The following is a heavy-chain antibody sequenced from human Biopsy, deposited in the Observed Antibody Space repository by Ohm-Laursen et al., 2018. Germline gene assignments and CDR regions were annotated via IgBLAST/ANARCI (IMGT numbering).Heavy chain of an antibody. Sequence: TLSLTCTVSGVSINGGRYYWNWIRHHPGKDLEWIGSIFYSANTYYNPSLKSRVTISVDTSKNQFSLKLSSVTAADTAVYYCARLGSGDYFPTFFDFWGQGALVTVSS. J-gene: IGHJ4*02. V-gene: IGHV4-31*03. D-gene: IGHD5-12*01. CDR1: GVSINGGRYY. CDR3: ARLGSGDYFPTFFDF. CDR2: IFYSANT.